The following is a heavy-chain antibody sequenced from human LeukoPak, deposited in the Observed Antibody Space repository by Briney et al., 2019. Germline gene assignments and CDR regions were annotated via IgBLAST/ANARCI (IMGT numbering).Heavy chain of an antibody. Sequence: GESLKISCQASGYTFAKYWIGWVRQMPGKGLEWMGIIYPGDSDTRYGPSFQGQVTISVDKSINTAYLQWIRLKASDTAMYYCASYGSGSYYSPNWFDPWGQGTLVTVSS. CDR2: IYPGDSDT. V-gene: IGHV5-51*01. CDR3: ASYGSGSYYSPNWFDP. J-gene: IGHJ5*02. CDR1: GYTFAKYW. D-gene: IGHD3-10*01.